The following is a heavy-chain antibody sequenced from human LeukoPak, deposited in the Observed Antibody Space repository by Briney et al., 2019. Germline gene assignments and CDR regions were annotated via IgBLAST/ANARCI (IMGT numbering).Heavy chain of an antibody. V-gene: IGHV4-61*02. CDR3: ARGGVTGYYDSSGYYGY. Sequence: SAPGLVKPSETLSLTCTVSGGSIRSGSYYWRWIRQPTEKRRERIYRLSTSGSTNYNPATKSRVTISVDTSKNQFSLKLSSVTAADTAVYYCARGGVTGYYDSSGYYGYWGQGTLGTVSS. CDR2: LSTSGST. D-gene: IGHD3-22*01. CDR1: GGSIRSGSYY. J-gene: IGHJ4*02.